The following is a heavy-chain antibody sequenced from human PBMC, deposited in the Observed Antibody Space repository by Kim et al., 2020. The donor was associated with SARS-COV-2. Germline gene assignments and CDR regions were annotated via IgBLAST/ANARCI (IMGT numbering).Heavy chain of an antibody. V-gene: IGHV4-59*01. Sequence: SETLSLTCTVSSDSISSYYCSWIRQLPGKGLEWIGYIYYSGTTNYNPSLNSRVTISWDTTKNQFSLELTYVTDADTAVYYCARSEGRGSGHKFDYWGQG. D-gene: IGHD6-25*01. J-gene: IGHJ4*02. CDR1: SDSISSYY. CDR2: IYYSGTT. CDR3: ARSEGRGSGHKFDY.